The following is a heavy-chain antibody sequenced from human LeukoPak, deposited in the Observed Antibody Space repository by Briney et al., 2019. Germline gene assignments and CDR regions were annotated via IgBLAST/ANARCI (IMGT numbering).Heavy chain of an antibody. CDR3: AKAPLSYDSSGPFDY. V-gene: IGHV3-23*01. J-gene: IGHJ4*02. D-gene: IGHD3-22*01. Sequence: GGSPRLSCATSGFTFSSYAMSWVRQAPGKGLEWVSAISGNGVSTYYADSVKGRFTICRDNSKNTLYLQMNSLRAEDTAVYYCAKAPLSYDSSGPFDYWGQGTLVTVSS. CDR1: GFTFSSYA. CDR2: ISGNGVST.